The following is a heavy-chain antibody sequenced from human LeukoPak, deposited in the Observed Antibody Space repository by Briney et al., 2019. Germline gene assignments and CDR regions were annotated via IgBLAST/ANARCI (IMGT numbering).Heavy chain of an antibody. CDR1: GYTFTSYD. J-gene: IGHJ6*03. Sequence: ASVKVSCKASGYTFTSYDINWVRQATGQGLEWMGWMNPNSGNTGYAQKFQGRVTITRNTSISTAYMELSSLRSEDTAVYYCARVGVAAAGRVYSYYYYMDFWGKGTTVTVSS. CDR3: ARVGVAAAGRVYSYYYYMDF. D-gene: IGHD6-13*01. V-gene: IGHV1-8*03. CDR2: MNPNSGNT.